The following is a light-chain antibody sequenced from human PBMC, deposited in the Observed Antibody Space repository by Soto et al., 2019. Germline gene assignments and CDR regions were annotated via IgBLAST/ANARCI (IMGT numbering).Light chain of an antibody. V-gene: IGKV3-20*01. J-gene: IGKJ2*01. Sequence: EIVLTQSPGTLSLSPGERATLSCRASQSLYNSFLAWYQQKPGQTPRLLINAVSNRATGDPDRFSGSGSGTDFTLTISRLEPEDFAVYYCQQYGSPPHTFGQGTKVEI. CDR1: QSLYNSF. CDR2: AVS. CDR3: QQYGSPPHT.